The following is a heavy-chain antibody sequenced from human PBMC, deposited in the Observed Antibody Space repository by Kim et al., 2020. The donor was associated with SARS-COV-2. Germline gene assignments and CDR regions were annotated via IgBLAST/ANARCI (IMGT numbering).Heavy chain of an antibody. V-gene: IGHV4-39*01. Sequence: YSNPSLKTRVPLSVDTSKNQFSLKLSSVTAADTAVYYCARRRIRDDAFDIWCQGTMVTVSS. J-gene: IGHJ3*02. D-gene: IGHD3-3*02. CDR3: ARRRIRDDAFDI.